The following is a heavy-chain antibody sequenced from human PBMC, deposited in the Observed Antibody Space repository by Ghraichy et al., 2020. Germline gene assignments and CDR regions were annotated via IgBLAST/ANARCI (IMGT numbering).Heavy chain of an antibody. CDR2: THHKSSN. Sequence: SETLSLTCPVSGESTSGHERYWWRRPTGKGMEYRRYTHHKSSNDCTPPIQSRVTISVDTSKNQFSLKLSSVTAADTAVYYCARGDGVYSNYDWFDPWGQGTL. CDR3: ARGDGVYSNYDWFDP. CDR1: GESTSGHE. J-gene: IGHJ5*02. D-gene: IGHD4-11*01. V-gene: IGHV4-59*11.